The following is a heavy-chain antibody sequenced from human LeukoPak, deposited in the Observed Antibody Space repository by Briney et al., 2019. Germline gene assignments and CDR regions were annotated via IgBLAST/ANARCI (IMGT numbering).Heavy chain of an antibody. D-gene: IGHD6-13*01. J-gene: IGHJ3*02. CDR1: GYTFTGYY. CDR3: ARAYSSSWYGGGGAFDI. CDR2: INPNSGGT. V-gene: IGHV1-2*02. Sequence: GASVKVSCKASGYTFTGYYMHWVRQAPGQGLEWMGWINPNSGGTNYAQKFQGRVTMTRDTSISTAYMELSRLRSDDTAVYYCARAYSSSWYGGGGAFDIWGQGTMVTVSS.